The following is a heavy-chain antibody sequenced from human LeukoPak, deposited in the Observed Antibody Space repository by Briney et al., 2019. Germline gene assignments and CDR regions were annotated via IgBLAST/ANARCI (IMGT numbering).Heavy chain of an antibody. CDR3: AKDLSRSVAGTAEGENYFDY. CDR1: GFTFSSYA. Sequence: GGSLRLSCAASGFTFSSYAMSWVRQAPGKGLEWVSAISGSGGSTYYADSVKGRFTISGDNSKNTLYLQMNSLRAEDTAVYYCAKDLSRSVAGTAEGENYFDYWGQGTLVTVSS. V-gene: IGHV3-23*01. D-gene: IGHD6-19*01. CDR2: ISGSGGST. J-gene: IGHJ4*02.